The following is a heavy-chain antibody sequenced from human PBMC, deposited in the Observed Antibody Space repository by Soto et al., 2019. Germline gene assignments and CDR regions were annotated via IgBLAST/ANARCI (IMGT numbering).Heavy chain of an antibody. CDR2: ISYDGSNK. CDR1: GFTFSSYG. CDR3: AKGVVAATPNYYYYMDV. J-gene: IGHJ6*03. Sequence: GGSLRLSCAASGFTFSSYGMHWVRQAPGKGLEWVAVISYDGSNKYYADSVKGRFTISRDNSKNTLYLQMNSLRAEDTAVYYCAKGVVAATPNYYYYMDVWGKGTTVTVSS. D-gene: IGHD2-15*01. V-gene: IGHV3-30*18.